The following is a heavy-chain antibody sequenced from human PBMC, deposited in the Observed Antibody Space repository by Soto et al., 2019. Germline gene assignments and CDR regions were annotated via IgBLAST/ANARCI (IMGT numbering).Heavy chain of an antibody. CDR1: GASISSGDSY. D-gene: IGHD2-2*01. Sequence: QVQLQESGPGLVKPSQTLSLTCAVSGASISSGDSYWSWIRQRPGKGLEWIGYIFHTGSTYYNPSLMSRVTISLDSSKNQCSLKLTSATAADTAVYCCARDPYCTSATCFIHFDSWGQGSLVTVSS. J-gene: IGHJ4*02. CDR2: IFHTGST. CDR3: ARDPYCTSATCFIHFDS. V-gene: IGHV4-31*11.